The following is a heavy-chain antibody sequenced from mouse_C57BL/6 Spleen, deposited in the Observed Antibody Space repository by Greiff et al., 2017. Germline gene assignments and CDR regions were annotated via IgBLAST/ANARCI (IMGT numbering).Heavy chain of an antibody. D-gene: IGHD2-1*01. CDR2: IYPGDGDT. Sequence: QVHVKQSGPELVKPGASVKISCKASGYAFSSSWMNWVKQRPGKGLEWIGRIYPGDGDTNYNEKFKSKATLTVDTSSSTAYMQLSSLPSEDSAVYYCARIPYLYGNYDWYVDVWGTGTTVTVSS. V-gene: IGHV1-82*01. CDR1: GYAFSSSW. J-gene: IGHJ1*03. CDR3: ARIPYLYGNYDWYVDV.